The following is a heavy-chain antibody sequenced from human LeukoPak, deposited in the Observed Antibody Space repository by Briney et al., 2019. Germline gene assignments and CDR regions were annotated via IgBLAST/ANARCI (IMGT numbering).Heavy chain of an antibody. J-gene: IGHJ6*02. D-gene: IGHD2-2*02. Sequence: GRSLRLSCAASGFTFSSYGMHWVRQAPGKGVEWVAVISYDGSNKYYADSVKGRFTISRDNSKNTLYLQMNSLRAEDTAVYYCAKRGACSSTSCYIYGMDVWGQGTTVTVSS. CDR3: AKRGACSSTSCYIYGMDV. V-gene: IGHV3-30*18. CDR1: GFTFSSYG. CDR2: ISYDGSNK.